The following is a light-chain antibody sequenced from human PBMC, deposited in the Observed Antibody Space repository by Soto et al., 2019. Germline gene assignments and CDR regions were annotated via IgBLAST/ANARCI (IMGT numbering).Light chain of an antibody. J-gene: IGLJ3*02. CDR2: TNN. V-gene: IGLV1-44*01. CDR3: AAWDDSLNGHGV. Sequence: QSVLTQPPSASGTPGQRVTISCSGSSSNSGSNIVNWYQQLPGTAPKLLIYTNNQRPSGVPDRFSGSKSGTSASLAISGLQSEDEADYYCAAWDDSLNGHGVFGGGTKLTVL. CDR1: SSNSGSNI.